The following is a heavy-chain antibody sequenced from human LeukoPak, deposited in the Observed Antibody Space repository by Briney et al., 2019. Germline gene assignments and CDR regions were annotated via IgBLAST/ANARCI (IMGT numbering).Heavy chain of an antibody. J-gene: IGHJ4*02. CDR3: AREDYYDSSGNLDY. CDR2: IYTSGST. CDR1: GGSISSGSYY. V-gene: IGHV4-61*02. Sequence: SETLSLTCTVSGGSISSGSYYWSWIRQPAGKGLEWIGRIYTSGSTNYNPSLKSRVTISVDTSKNQFSLKLSSVTAADTAVYYCAREDYYDSSGNLDYWGQGTLVTVS. D-gene: IGHD3-22*01.